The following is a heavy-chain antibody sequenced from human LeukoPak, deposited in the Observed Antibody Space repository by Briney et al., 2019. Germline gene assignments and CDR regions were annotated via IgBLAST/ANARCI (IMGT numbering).Heavy chain of an antibody. CDR3: AKDPDIVVVPAAHDLDY. V-gene: IGHV3-23*01. Sequence: GGSLRLSCAASGFTFSSYAMSWVRQAPGKGLEWVSAISGSGGSTYYADSVKGRFTISRDNSKNTLYLQMNSLRAEDTAVYYCAKDPDIVVVPAAHDLDYWGQGTLVTVSS. CDR1: GFTFSSYA. CDR2: ISGSGGST. D-gene: IGHD2-2*01. J-gene: IGHJ4*02.